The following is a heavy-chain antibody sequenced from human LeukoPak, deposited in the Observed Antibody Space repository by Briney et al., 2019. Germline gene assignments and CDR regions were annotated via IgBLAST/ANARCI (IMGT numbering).Heavy chain of an antibody. CDR2: ISYDGSNK. CDR1: GFTFSSYA. CDR3: ARKAYGLDV. V-gene: IGHV3-30-3*01. J-gene: IGHJ6*04. Sequence: GGSLRLSCAASGFTFSSYAMHWVRQAPGKGLEWVAVISYDGSNKYYADSVKGRFTISRDNGKNSLYLQMNSLRAEDTAVYYCARKAYGLDVWGKGTTVTVSS.